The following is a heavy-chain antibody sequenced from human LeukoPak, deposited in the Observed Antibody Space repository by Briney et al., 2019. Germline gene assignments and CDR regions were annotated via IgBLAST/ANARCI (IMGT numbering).Heavy chain of an antibody. V-gene: IGHV4-59*01. CDR1: GGSISSYY. J-gene: IGHJ6*02. CDR2: IYYSGST. CDR3: AGGINDFWSGYHVGEDKYGMDV. Sequence: SEILSLTCTVSGGSISSYYWSWIRQPPGKGLGWIGYIYYSGSTNYNPSLKSRVTISVDTSKNQFSLKLSSVTAADTAVYYCAGGINDFWSGYHVGEDKYGMDVWGQGTTVTVSS. D-gene: IGHD3-3*01.